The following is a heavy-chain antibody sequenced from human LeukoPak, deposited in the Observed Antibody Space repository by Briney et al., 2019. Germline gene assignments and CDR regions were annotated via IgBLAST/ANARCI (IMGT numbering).Heavy chain of an antibody. CDR1: GFTFSGSA. CDR3: ATDLFSSMGIVLPYYYYGMDV. Sequence: GGSLRLSCAASGFTFSGSAMHWVRQASGKGLEWVGRIRSKANSYATAYAASVKGRFTISRDDSKNTAYLQMNSLETEDTAVYYCATDLFSSMGIVLPYYYYGMDVWGQGTTVTVSS. J-gene: IGHJ6*02. V-gene: IGHV3-73*01. D-gene: IGHD2/OR15-2a*01. CDR2: IRSKANSYAT.